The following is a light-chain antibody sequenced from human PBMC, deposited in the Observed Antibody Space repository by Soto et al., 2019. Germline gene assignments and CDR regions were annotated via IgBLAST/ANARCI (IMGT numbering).Light chain of an antibody. Sequence: EIVLTQSPATLSLSPGERATLSCRASQSVGSYLAWFQQTPGQAPRLLIYDTSNRATGIPARFSGSGSGTEFTLTISSLQPGDFATYYCQQYNSYSPTFGQGTRLEIK. J-gene: IGKJ5*01. CDR3: QQYNSYSPT. V-gene: IGKV3-11*01. CDR2: DTS. CDR1: QSVGSY.